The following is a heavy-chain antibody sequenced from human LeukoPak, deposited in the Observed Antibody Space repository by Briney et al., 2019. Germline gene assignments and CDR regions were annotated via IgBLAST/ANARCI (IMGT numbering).Heavy chain of an antibody. CDR3: ARDWYFDY. J-gene: IGHJ4*02. CDR2: VFYNGAT. CDR1: GGSISSSIYY. Sequence: SETLSLTCIVSGGSISSSIYYWAWVRQPPGKGLEWIGTVFYNGATQYSPSLRSRVTISIDTSKNQFSLKLSSVTAADTAVYYCARDWYFDYWGQGTLVTVSS. V-gene: IGHV4-39*02.